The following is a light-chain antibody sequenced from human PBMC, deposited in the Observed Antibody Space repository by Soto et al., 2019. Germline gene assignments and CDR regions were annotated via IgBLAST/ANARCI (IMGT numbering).Light chain of an antibody. CDR1: SSDVGGYNF. J-gene: IGLJ1*01. CDR3: SSYTSNITPYV. V-gene: IGLV2-14*01. CDR2: HVT. Sequence: QSALTQPASMSGSPGQSITISCTGTSSDVGGYNFVSWYQQHPGKAPKLMIYHVTNRPSGVSSRFSGSKSGNTASLTISGLQAEDEADYYCSSYTSNITPYVFGTGTKAPS.